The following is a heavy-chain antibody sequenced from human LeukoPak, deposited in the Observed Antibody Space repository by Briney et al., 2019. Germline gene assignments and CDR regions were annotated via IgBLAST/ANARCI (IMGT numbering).Heavy chain of an antibody. V-gene: IGHV4-4*02. CDR3: TRNGDSSSVVD. D-gene: IGHD2-15*01. J-gene: IGHJ4*02. CDR1: GGSISSGNW. Sequence: SETLSLTCAASGGSISSGNWWSWIRQPPGKGLEWLGETLHSGDTVYNPPLKSRITISVDNSKNQFSLKLTSVTAADTAVYFCTRNGDSSSVVDWGQGTLVTVSS. CDR2: TLHSGDT.